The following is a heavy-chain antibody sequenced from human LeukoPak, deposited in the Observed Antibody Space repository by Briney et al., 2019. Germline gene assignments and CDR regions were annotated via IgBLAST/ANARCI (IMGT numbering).Heavy chain of an antibody. CDR3: ASIYSDYAFDI. J-gene: IGHJ3*02. V-gene: IGHV3-30*03. CDR1: GFTFSSYW. D-gene: IGHD5-12*01. CDR2: ISYDGSNK. Sequence: GGSLRLSCAASGFTFSSYWMHWVRQAPGKGLEWVAVISYDGSNKYYADSVKGRFTISRDNAKNSLSLQMNSLRAEDTAVYYCASIYSDYAFDIWGQGTLVTV.